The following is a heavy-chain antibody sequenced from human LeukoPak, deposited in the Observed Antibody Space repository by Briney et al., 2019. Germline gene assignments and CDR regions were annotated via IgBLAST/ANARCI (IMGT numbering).Heavy chain of an antibody. CDR2: INDDGGST. CDR1: GFTFSNFA. Sequence: GGSLRLSCAASGFTFSNFAMSWVRQAPGKGLEGVSTINDDGGSTYYADSVRGRFTISRDNSENTVYLQLNSLRDEDTAVYYCAKARQSWELPPSFLWGQGTMVTVSS. V-gene: IGHV3-23*01. D-gene: IGHD1-26*01. J-gene: IGHJ3*01. CDR3: AKARQSWELPPSFL.